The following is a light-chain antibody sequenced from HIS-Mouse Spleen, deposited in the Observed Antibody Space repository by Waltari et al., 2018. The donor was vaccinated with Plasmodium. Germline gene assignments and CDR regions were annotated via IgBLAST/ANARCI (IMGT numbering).Light chain of an antibody. V-gene: IGKV3-20*01. CDR2: GAS. Sequence: IVLTQSPGTLSLFPVQRATLSCRASQSVSSSYLAWYQQKPGQAPRLFIYGASSRATGIPDRFSGSGSGTDFTLTISRLEPEDFAVYYCQQYGSSPLTFGGGTKVEIK. CDR1: QSVSSSY. CDR3: QQYGSSPLT. J-gene: IGKJ4*01.